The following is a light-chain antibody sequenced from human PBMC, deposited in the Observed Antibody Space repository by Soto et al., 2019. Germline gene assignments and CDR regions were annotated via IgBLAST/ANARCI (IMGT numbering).Light chain of an antibody. CDR3: LQHSDYPFT. J-gene: IGKJ2*01. CDR1: QGISDA. V-gene: IGKV1-17*01. CDR2: SAS. Sequence: DIQMTQSPSSLSASVGDRVTITCRASQGISDALGWYQQQPGKVPTRLIYSASSLQNGVPSRFSGSGSETVFTLTISSLQPEDFATYFCLQHSDYPFTFGQGTRLEI.